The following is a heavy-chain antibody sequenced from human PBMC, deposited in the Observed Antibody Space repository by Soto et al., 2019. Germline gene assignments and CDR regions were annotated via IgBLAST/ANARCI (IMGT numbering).Heavy chain of an antibody. J-gene: IGHJ5*02. V-gene: IGHV3-33*01. CDR3: ARDYESYGDYPNWFDP. D-gene: IGHD4-17*01. CDR1: GFIFSTYG. CDR2: TWYDESHK. Sequence: GGSLRLSCAASGFIFSTYGMHWVRQAPGKGLEWVAMTWYDESHKYYADSVKGRFTISRDNSMNTLYLQMNSLRAEDTAVYYCARDYESYGDYPNWFDPWGQGTLVTVSS.